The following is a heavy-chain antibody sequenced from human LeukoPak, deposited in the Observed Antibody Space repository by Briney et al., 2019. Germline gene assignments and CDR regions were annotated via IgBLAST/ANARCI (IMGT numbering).Heavy chain of an antibody. CDR2: LDTSGST. CDR3: TSTTYYYDSTGYYFLDY. Sequence: SETLSLTCTVSGGSISSYYWSWIRQPAGKGLEWIGRLDTSGSTNYNPSLKSRVTMSGDTSKKQFSLKLSSVTAADTAVYYCTSTTYYYDSTGYYFLDYWGQGTLVTVSS. D-gene: IGHD3-22*01. CDR1: GGSISSYY. J-gene: IGHJ4*02. V-gene: IGHV4-4*07.